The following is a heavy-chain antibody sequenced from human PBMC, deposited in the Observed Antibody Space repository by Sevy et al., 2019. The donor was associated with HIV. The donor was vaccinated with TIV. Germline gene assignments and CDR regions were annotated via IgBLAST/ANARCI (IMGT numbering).Heavy chain of an antibody. Sequence: GGSLRLSCAASGLSFSNAWMAWARQAPGKGLEWVGRIRSENGGGTTDFAAFAKGKFTISRDDPKNTLYLQMNSLKTEDTAVYYCAIDHRRDGMIVVPFEKWGLGTLVTVSS. V-gene: IGHV3-15*01. D-gene: IGHD3-22*01. CDR3: AIDHRRDGMIVVPFEK. J-gene: IGHJ4*02. CDR2: IRSENGGGTT. CDR1: GLSFSNAW.